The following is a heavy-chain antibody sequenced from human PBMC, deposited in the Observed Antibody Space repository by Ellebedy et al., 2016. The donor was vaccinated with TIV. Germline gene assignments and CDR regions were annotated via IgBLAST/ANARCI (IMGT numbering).Heavy chain of an antibody. D-gene: IGHD1-14*01. Sequence: MPSETLSLTCTVSGYSISSGYYWAWLRQPPGKGLEWIGNIYHSESTYYNPSLKSRVTISVDTSKNQFSLKLSSVTAADTAVYYCAVDLNPPMYYFDYWGQGTLVTVSS. J-gene: IGHJ4*02. CDR1: GYSISSGYY. CDR2: IYHSEST. CDR3: AVDLNPPMYYFDY. V-gene: IGHV4-38-2*02.